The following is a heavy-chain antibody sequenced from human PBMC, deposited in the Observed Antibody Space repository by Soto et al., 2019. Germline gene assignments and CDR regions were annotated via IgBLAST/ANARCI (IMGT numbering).Heavy chain of an antibody. D-gene: IGHD6-19*01. J-gene: IGHJ6*02. CDR3: VKGGSGWFYYYYGMDV. CDR1: GFPFSAYA. CDR2: ISSNGGST. Sequence: GGSLRLSCAASGFPFSAYAMSWVRQAPGKGLEYVSAISSNGGSTYYADSVKGRFTISRDNSKNTLYLQMSSLRAEDTAVYHCVKGGSGWFYYYYGMDVWGQGTTVTVSS. V-gene: IGHV3-64D*08.